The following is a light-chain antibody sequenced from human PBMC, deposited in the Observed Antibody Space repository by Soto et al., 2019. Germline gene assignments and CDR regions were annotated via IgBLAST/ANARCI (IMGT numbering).Light chain of an antibody. CDR2: GAS. CDR3: QQYVISVT. V-gene: IGKV3-15*01. Sequence: EVVMTQSPDTLSVSPGARAPLSCRASQSVSSNLAWYQQKLGQAPRLLIHGASTRATGISARFSGSGSGTEFTLTISSLQSEDFAVYYCQQYVISVTFGQGTRLEI. J-gene: IGKJ5*01. CDR1: QSVSSN.